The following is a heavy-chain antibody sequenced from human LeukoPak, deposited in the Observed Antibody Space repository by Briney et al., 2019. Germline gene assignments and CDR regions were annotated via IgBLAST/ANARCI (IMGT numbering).Heavy chain of an antibody. V-gene: IGHV1-8*01. D-gene: IGHD1-1*01. CDR3: ASWGLLEPYYYYYGMDV. J-gene: IGHJ6*02. Sequence: ASVTVSFKASGYTFTSYDIDWVRQATGQGLEWMGWMNPNSGNTGYAQKFQGRVTMTTITSISTAYMELSSLRSEDTAVSYCASWGLLEPYYYYYGMDVWGQGPTVTVSS. CDR2: MNPNSGNT. CDR1: GYTFTSYD.